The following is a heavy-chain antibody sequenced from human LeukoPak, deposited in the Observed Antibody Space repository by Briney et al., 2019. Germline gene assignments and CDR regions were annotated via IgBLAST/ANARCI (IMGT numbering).Heavy chain of an antibody. Sequence: SETLSLTCTVSGGSISSYYWSWIRQPPGKGLEWIGYIYYSGSTNYNPSLKSRVTMSVDTSKNQFSLKLSSVTAADTAVYYCARDRVTMVRGVIKNYYYYYMDVWGQGTLVTVSS. V-gene: IGHV4-59*12. CDR1: GGSISSYY. J-gene: IGHJ6*03. CDR3: ARDRVTMVRGVIKNYYYYYMDV. D-gene: IGHD3-10*01. CDR2: IYYSGST.